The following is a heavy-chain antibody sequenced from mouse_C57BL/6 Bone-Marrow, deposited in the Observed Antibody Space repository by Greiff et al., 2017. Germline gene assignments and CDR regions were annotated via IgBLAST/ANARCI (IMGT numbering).Heavy chain of an antibody. V-gene: IGHV1-15*01. D-gene: IGHD2-4*01. CDR1: GYTFTDYE. J-gene: IGHJ3*01. Sequence: VQLQQSGAELVRPGASVTLSCKASGYTFTDYEMHWVKQTPVHGLEWIGAIDPETGGTAYNQKFKGKAILTADKSSSTAYMELRSLTSEDSAVYYCTHLYDCDGAWFAYWGQGTLVTVSA. CDR3: THLYDCDGAWFAY. CDR2: IDPETGGT.